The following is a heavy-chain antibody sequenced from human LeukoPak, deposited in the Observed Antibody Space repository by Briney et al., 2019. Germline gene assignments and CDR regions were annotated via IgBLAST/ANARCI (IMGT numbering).Heavy chain of an antibody. D-gene: IGHD3-10*01. Sequence: PGGSLRLSCAASGFTFSISSMNWVRQAPGKGLEWVSHITSSSSARYYADSVKGRFSISRDNAKNSLNLQMKSLRVEDTAVYYCARDQNYASGNFDYWGQGTLVSVSS. V-gene: IGHV3-48*04. CDR1: GFTFSISS. CDR2: ITSSSSAR. J-gene: IGHJ4*02. CDR3: ARDQNYASGNFDY.